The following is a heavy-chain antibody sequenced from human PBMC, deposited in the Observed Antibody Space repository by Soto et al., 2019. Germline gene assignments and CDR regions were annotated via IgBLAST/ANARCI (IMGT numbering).Heavy chain of an antibody. CDR1: GFIFSNYA. D-gene: IGHD5-12*01. J-gene: IGHJ4*02. CDR2: IRGSGGPT. V-gene: IGHV3-23*01. Sequence: DVQLLESGGDLVQPGGSLRLSCAASGFIFSNYAMSWVRQAPGKGLEWVSLIRGSGGPTNYADSVKGRFTVSKDNSKNILLLQMNSLRAGDTAVYYCVKDFRVGYDWTHDWGQGTLVTVSS. CDR3: VKDFRVGYDWTHD.